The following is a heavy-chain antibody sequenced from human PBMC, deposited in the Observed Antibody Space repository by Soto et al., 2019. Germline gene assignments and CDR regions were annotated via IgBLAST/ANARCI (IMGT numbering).Heavy chain of an antibody. CDR3: ARLVVSWGDPSSVDV. CDR1: GYTFTSYD. J-gene: IGHJ6*04. V-gene: IGHV1-8*01. CDR2: MNPNSGNT. Sequence: ASVKVSCKASGYTFTSYDINWVRQATGQGLEWMGWMNPNSGNTGYAQKFQGRVTMTRNTSISTAYMELSSLRSEDTAVYYCARLVVSWGDPSSVDVWGKGTTVTVSS. D-gene: IGHD1-26*01.